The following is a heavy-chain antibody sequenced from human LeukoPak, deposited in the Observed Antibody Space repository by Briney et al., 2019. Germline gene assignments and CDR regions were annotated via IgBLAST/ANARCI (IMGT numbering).Heavy chain of an antibody. CDR3: ARDKPDYDLSIGSRVDP. J-gene: IGHJ5*02. D-gene: IGHD3-3*01. CDR2: INTDGRST. Sequence: GGSLRLSCAASGFTFRSNWMHWVRQVPGKGLVWVSRINTDGRSTGYADSVKGRFTISRDNAENTLYLQMNSLRAEDTAVYYCARDKPDYDLSIGSRVDPWGQGTLVNVSS. CDR1: GFTFRSNW. V-gene: IGHV3-74*01.